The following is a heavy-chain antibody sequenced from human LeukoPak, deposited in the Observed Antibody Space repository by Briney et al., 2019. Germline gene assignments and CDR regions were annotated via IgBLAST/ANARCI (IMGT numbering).Heavy chain of an antibody. J-gene: IGHJ4*02. CDR1: GDSISGYY. V-gene: IGHV4-59*08. CDR3: AKYRSLNY. D-gene: IGHD5-12*01. CDR2: IHYSGST. Sequence: PSETLSLTCTVSGDSISGYYWSWIRQPPGMTLEWIGYIHYSGSTNYNPSLKSRVTISIDTSKNEISLKLTSVTAADTAVYYCAKYRSLNYWGQGALVTVSS.